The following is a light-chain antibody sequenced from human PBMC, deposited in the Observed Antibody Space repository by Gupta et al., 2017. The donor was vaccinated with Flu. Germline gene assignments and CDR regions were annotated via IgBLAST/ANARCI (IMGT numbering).Light chain of an antibody. J-gene: IGKJ2*03. Sequence: SLGERATINCKSSQSVFYSSTNKNYLAWYQQKPGQPPKLLIYWASTRESGVPDRFSGSGSGTDFTLTISSPQAEDVAVYYCQQYYSTPPRFGQGTKVEIK. CDR1: QSVFYSSTNKNY. CDR2: WAS. CDR3: QQYYSTPPR. V-gene: IGKV4-1*01.